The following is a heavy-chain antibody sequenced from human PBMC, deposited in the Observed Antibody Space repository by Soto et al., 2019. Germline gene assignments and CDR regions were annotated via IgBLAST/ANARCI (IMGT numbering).Heavy chain of an antibody. J-gene: IGHJ6*02. CDR2: IYYSGST. CDR1: GGSISSSSYY. D-gene: IGHD2-15*01. CDR3: ARVYCSGGCCYSYYYGMDV. V-gene: IGHV4-39*01. Sequence: SETLSLTCTVSGGSISSSSYYWGWIRQPPGKGLEGIGSIYYSGSTYYNPSLKSRVTISVDTSKNQFSLKLSSVTAADTAVYYCARVYCSGGCCYSYYYGMDVWGQGTTVTVSS.